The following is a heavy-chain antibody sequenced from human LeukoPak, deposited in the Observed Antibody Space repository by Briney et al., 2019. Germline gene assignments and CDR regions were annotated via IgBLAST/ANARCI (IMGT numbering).Heavy chain of an antibody. V-gene: IGHV3-23*01. CDR1: GFSFDSHG. CDR3: ARGPLTSSNYYMDV. D-gene: IGHD4/OR15-4a*01. Sequence: GGSLRPSCAASGFSFDSHGMNWVRQAPGKGLEWISAITGSGRYTYYKDSVKGRFTISRDNSKNTLFLQMSSLRAEDTAVYYCARGPLTSSNYYMDVWGRGTTVTVSS. J-gene: IGHJ6*03. CDR2: ITGSGRYT.